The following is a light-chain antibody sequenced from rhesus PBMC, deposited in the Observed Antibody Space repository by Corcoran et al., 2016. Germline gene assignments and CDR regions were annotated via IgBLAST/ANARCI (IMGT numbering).Light chain of an antibody. CDR3: QQYNNWNS. V-gene: IGKV3S9*01. J-gene: IGKJ2*01. CDR1: QSVSSY. CDR2: GAS. Sequence: EIVMTQSPATLSLSPGERVTLSCRASQSVSSYVAWYQQKPEQAPRVLIYGASTSATGIPDRVSGSVSGTDFTLIISSLEPEDVGVYYCQQYNNWNSFGQGTKVEIK.